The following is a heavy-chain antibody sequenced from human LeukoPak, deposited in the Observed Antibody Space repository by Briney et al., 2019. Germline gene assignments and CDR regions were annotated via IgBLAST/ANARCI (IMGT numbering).Heavy chain of an antibody. D-gene: IGHD6-19*01. CDR1: GYSISSGYY. J-gene: IGHJ4*02. CDR3: ARLYISGWYFDY. CDR2: IYHSGST. V-gene: IGHV4-38-2*01. Sequence: PSETLSLTCAVSGYSISSGYYWGWIRQPPGKGLEWIGSIYHSGSTYYNPSLKSRVTMSVDTSKSQFSLKLSSVTAADTAVYYCARLYISGWYFDYWGQGTLVTVSS.